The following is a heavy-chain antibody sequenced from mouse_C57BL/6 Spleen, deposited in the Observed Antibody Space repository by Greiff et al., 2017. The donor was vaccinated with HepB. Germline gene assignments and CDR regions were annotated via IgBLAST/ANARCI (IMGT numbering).Heavy chain of an antibody. CDR3: TRFPLITTVVDWYFDV. J-gene: IGHJ1*03. D-gene: IGHD1-1*01. CDR1: GYTFTDYE. CDR2: IDPETGGT. V-gene: IGHV1-15*01. Sequence: QVQLKQSGAELVRPGASVTLSCKASGYTFTDYEMHWVKQTPVHGLEWIGAIDPETGGTAYNQKFKGKAILTADKSSSTAYMELRSLTSEDSAVYYCTRFPLITTVVDWYFDVWGTGTTVTVSS.